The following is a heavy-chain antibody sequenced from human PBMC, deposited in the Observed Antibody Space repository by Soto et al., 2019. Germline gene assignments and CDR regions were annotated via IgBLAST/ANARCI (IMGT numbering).Heavy chain of an antibody. CDR3: AREYCGGDCYANWFDP. Sequence: GGSLRLSCAASGFTFSSYWMSWVRQAPGKGLEWVANIKQDGSEKYYVDSVKGRFTISRDNAKNSLYLQMNSLRAEDTAVYYCAREYCGGDCYANWFDPWGQGTLVTVS. V-gene: IGHV3-7*03. J-gene: IGHJ5*02. CDR1: GFTFSSYW. CDR2: IKQDGSEK. D-gene: IGHD2-21*02.